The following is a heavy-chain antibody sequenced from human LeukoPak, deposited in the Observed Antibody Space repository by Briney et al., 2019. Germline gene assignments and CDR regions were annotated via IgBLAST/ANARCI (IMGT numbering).Heavy chain of an antibody. CDR1: GYTFTSYG. J-gene: IGHJ4*02. CDR2: ISAYNGNT. V-gene: IGHV1-18*01. D-gene: IGHD3-22*01. Sequence: ASVRVSCKASGYTFTSYGISWVRQAPGQGLEWMGWISAYNGNTNYAQNLQGRVTMTTETSTSTAYMDLRSLRSDDTAVYYCARPLYYDSTGYHQYYFDHWGQGTLVTVSS. CDR3: ARPLYYDSTGYHQYYFDH.